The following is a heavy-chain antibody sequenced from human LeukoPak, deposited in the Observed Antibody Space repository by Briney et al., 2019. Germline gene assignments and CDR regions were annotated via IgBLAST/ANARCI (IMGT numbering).Heavy chain of an antibody. D-gene: IGHD5-12*01. Sequence: SETLSLTCAVYGGSFSGYYWSWIRQPPGKGLEWIGYIYYSGSTNYNPSLKSRVTISVDTSKNQFSLKLSSVTAADTAVYYCAREPRMGYSGYEFDYWGQGTLVTVSS. CDR2: IYYSGST. CDR1: GGSFSGYY. V-gene: IGHV4-59*01. CDR3: AREPRMGYSGYEFDY. J-gene: IGHJ4*02.